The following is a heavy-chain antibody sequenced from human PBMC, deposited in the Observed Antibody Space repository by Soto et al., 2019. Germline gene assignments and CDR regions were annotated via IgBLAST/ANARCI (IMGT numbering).Heavy chain of an antibody. Sequence: SETLSLTCAVYGGSFSGYYWSWIRQPPGKGLEWIGEINHSGSTNYNPSLKSRVTISVDTSKNQFSLKLSSVTAADTAVYYCARSARWGSSFSHWGQGTLVTVSS. D-gene: IGHD6-6*01. CDR2: INHSGST. V-gene: IGHV4-34*01. CDR1: GGSFSGYY. J-gene: IGHJ4*02. CDR3: ARSARWGSSFSH.